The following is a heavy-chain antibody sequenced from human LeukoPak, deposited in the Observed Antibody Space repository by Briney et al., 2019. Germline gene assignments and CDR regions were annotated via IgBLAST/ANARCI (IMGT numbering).Heavy chain of an antibody. CDR1: GYTFTGYF. CDR2: INPNTGGT. V-gene: IGHV1-2*02. CDR3: ARVHATGYFSLDIGY. Sequence: ASVRVSCKASGYTFTGYFMHWVRQAPGQGLDWMGWINPNTGGTKNAQKFQGRVTMTRDTSIGTAYMELSTVTSDDTAVYFCARVHATGYFSLDIGYWGQGTLVTVSS. D-gene: IGHD3-9*01. J-gene: IGHJ4*02.